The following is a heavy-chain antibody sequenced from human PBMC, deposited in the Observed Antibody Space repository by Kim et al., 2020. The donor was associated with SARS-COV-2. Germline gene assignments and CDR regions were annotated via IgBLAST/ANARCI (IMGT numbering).Heavy chain of an antibody. D-gene: IGHD3-10*01. CDR3: ARAFVGELTFDY. V-gene: IGHV1-18*01. Sequence: NYATKPQGRVTRTTDTSTSTAYMELRSLGSDDTAVYYCARAFVGELTFDYWGQGTLVTVSS. J-gene: IGHJ4*02.